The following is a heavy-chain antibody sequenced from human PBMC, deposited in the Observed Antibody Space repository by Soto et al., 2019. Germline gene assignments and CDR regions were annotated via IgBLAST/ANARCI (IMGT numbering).Heavy chain of an antibody. CDR2: ISSSSSYI. D-gene: IGHD6-13*01. Sequence: EVQLVESGGGLVKPGGSLRLSCAASGFTFSSYSMNWVRQAPGKGLEWVSSISSSSSYIYYADSVKGRFTISRDNAKNALYLQMNSLRAEDTAVYYCARGEVWGAAAGGADYWGQGTLVTVSS. CDR1: GFTFSSYS. V-gene: IGHV3-21*01. CDR3: ARGEVWGAAAGGADY. J-gene: IGHJ4*02.